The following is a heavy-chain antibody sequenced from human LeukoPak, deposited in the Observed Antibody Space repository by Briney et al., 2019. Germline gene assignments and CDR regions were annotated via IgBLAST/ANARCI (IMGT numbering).Heavy chain of an antibody. V-gene: IGHV1-69*13. D-gene: IGHD3-22*01. Sequence: ASVKVSCKASGGTFSSYAISWVRQAPGQGLEWMGGIIPIFGTANYAQKFQGRVTITADESTSTAYMELSSLRSEDTAVYYCARGIFNYYDSSGRFPFGYYYYYMDVWGKGTTVTIPS. J-gene: IGHJ6*03. CDR3: ARGIFNYYDSSGRFPFGYYYYYMDV. CDR2: IIPIFGTA. CDR1: GGTFSSYA.